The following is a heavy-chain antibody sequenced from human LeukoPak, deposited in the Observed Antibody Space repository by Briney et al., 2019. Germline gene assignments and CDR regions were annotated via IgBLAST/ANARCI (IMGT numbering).Heavy chain of an antibody. CDR1: GGTFSSYA. CDR3: ASHGRGSSNYYYFDY. Sequence: SVKVSCKASGGTFSSYAISWVRQAPGQGLEWMGGIIPIFGTANYAQKFQGRVTITADKSTSTAYMELSSLRSEDTAVYYCASHGRGSSNYYYFDYWGQGTLVTVSS. J-gene: IGHJ4*02. D-gene: IGHD6-6*01. V-gene: IGHV1-69*06. CDR2: IIPIFGTA.